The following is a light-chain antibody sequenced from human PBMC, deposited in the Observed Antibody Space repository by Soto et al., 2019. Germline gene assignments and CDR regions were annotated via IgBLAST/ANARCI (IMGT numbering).Light chain of an antibody. CDR1: SSNIGSEH. Sequence: QSVLTQPPSASGTPGQRVTISCSGSSSNIGSEHVNWYQQVPGTAPKLLIYANNQRPSGVPDRFSVFKSGSSASLANDGLQGWDEAEYYCAAWDDSLKGWVFGGGTKRTVL. CDR3: AAWDDSLKGWV. CDR2: ANN. J-gene: IGLJ3*02. V-gene: IGLV1-44*01.